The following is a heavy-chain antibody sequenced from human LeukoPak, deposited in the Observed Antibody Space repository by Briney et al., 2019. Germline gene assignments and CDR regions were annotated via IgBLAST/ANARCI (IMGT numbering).Heavy chain of an antibody. J-gene: IGHJ4*02. CDR1: GYTFSGYY. CDR3: ARDTYGGSYFPLSY. D-gene: IGHD1-26*01. V-gene: IGHV1-2*02. Sequence: ASVKLSCKASGYTFSGYYVHWVRQAPGHRLEWMGWLSPKSGATKYAQKFQGSVTLTRDLSLSTAYMELNSLTSDDTAVYYCARDTYGGSYFPLSYWGQGALVTVSS. CDR2: LSPKSGAT.